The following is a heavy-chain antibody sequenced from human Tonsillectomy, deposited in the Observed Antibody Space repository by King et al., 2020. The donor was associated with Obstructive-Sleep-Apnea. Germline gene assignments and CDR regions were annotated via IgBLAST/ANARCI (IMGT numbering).Heavy chain of an antibody. CDR3: ARDRGH. Sequence: VQLVESGGGLVKPGGSLRLSCEASGFTFSSYSMNWFRQAPGKGLEWVSSISSGSRYIYYADSVKGRFTISRDIAKNSRYLQMNSMRAEDTAVYYCARDRGHWGQGTLVTVSS. J-gene: IGHJ4*02. CDR1: GFTFSSYS. V-gene: IGHV3-21*01. CDR2: ISSGSRYI.